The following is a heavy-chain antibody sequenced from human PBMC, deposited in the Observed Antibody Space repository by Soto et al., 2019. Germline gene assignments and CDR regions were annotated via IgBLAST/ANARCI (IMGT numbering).Heavy chain of an antibody. V-gene: IGHV4-34*01. J-gene: IGHJ5*02. CDR3: ARLKVGATTGNWFDP. CDR2: IYHSGTT. D-gene: IGHD1-26*01. CDR1: GGSFSGYY. Sequence: SETLSLTCAVYGGSFSGYYWSWVRQPPGKGLEWIGEIYHSGTTNYKPSLKSRVTISVDKSNNQFFLRLSSVTAADTAIYYCARLKVGATTGNWFDPWGQGAQVTVSS.